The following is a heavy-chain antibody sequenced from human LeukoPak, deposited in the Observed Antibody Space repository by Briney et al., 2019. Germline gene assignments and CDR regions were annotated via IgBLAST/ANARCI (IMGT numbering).Heavy chain of an antibody. Sequence: GGSLRLSCAASGFTFSSYAMSWARQAPGKGLEWVSAISGSGVSTYYADSVKGRFTFSRDNSKNTLSLQMNSLRAEDTAVYYCAKASGSSTTNWFDPWGQGTLVTVSS. J-gene: IGHJ5*02. CDR2: ISGSGVST. V-gene: IGHV3-23*01. CDR1: GFTFSSYA. CDR3: AKASGSSTTNWFDP. D-gene: IGHD1-26*01.